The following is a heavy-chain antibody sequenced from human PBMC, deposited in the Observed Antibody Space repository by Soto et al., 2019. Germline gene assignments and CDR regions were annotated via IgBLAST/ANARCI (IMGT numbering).Heavy chain of an antibody. CDR1: GFTFDDYT. Sequence: GGSLRLSCAASGFTFDDYTMHWVRQAPGKGLEWVSLISWDGGSTYYADSVKGRFTISRDNSKNSLYLQMNSLRTEDTALYYCAKGPFGEWFGELLNERRPDYGMDVWGQGTTVTVSS. CDR2: ISWDGGST. CDR3: AKGPFGEWFGELLNERRPDYGMDV. D-gene: IGHD3-10*01. J-gene: IGHJ6*02. V-gene: IGHV3-43*01.